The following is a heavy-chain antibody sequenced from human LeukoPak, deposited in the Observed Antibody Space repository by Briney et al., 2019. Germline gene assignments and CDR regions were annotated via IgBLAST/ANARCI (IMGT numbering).Heavy chain of an antibody. CDR2: VNPNSGDT. V-gene: IGHV1-8*02. Sequence: ASVKVSCKASGYTFTTFEISWVRQAPGQGLEWMGWVNPNSGDTGYAQQIQGRVNLTRNTAIATAYMELSSLKSEDTAVYYCARVDTGLTYWGHGTLIIVSS. CDR3: ARVDTGLTY. J-gene: IGHJ4*01. D-gene: IGHD2-8*02. CDR1: GYTFTTFE.